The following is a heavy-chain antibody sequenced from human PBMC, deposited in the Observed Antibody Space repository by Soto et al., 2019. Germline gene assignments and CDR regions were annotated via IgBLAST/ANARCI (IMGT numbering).Heavy chain of an antibody. J-gene: IGHJ6*02. Sequence: ASVKVSCKAPGYTFTSYAMHWVRQAPGQRPEWMGWINAGNGNTKYSQKFQGRVTITRDTSASTAYMELSSLRSEDTAVYYCARVRARIQWPTMDVWGQGTTVTVSS. CDR2: INAGNGNT. CDR3: ARVRARIQWPTMDV. D-gene: IGHD6-19*01. CDR1: GYTFTSYA. V-gene: IGHV1-3*01.